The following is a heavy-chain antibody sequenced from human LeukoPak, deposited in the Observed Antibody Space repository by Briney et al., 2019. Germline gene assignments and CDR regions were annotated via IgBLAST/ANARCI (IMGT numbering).Heavy chain of an antibody. CDR1: EFAFSSYA. CDR2: ISGSGGST. V-gene: IGHV3-23*01. Sequence: GGSLRLSCTASEFAFSSYAMSWVRQAPGKGLEWVSAISGSGGSTYYADSVKDRFTISRDNSKNTLYLQMNSLRAEDTAVYYCAKDLEYDRNAFDIWGQGTMVTVSS. CDR3: AKDLEYDRNAFDI. D-gene: IGHD3-22*01. J-gene: IGHJ3*02.